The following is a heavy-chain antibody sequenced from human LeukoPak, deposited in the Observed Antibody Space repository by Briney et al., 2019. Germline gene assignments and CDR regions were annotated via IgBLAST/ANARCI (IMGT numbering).Heavy chain of an antibody. D-gene: IGHD6-13*01. J-gene: IGHJ4*02. V-gene: IGHV4-34*01. Sequence: PSETLSLTCAVYGGSFSGYYWSWIRQPPGKGLEWIGEINHSGSTNYNPSLKSRVTISVDRSKNQFSLKLSSVTAADTAVYYCARGRGQGKQLGYWGQGTLVTVSS. CDR3: ARGRGQGKQLGY. CDR1: GGSFSGYY. CDR2: INHSGST.